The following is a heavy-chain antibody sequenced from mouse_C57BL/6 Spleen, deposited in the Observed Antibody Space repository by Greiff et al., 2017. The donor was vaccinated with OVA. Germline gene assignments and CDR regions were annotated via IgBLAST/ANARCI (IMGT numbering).Heavy chain of an antibody. CDR2: INPNNGGT. CDR3: ARDYYGSWYFDV. J-gene: IGHJ1*03. V-gene: IGHV1-18*01. CDR1: GYTFTDYN. D-gene: IGHD1-1*01. Sequence: VQLQQSGPELVKPGASVKIPCKASGYTFTDYNMDWVKQSHGKSLEWIGDINPNNGGTIYNQKFKGKATLTVDKSSSTAYMELRSLTSEDTAVYYCARDYYGSWYFDVWGTGTTVTVSS.